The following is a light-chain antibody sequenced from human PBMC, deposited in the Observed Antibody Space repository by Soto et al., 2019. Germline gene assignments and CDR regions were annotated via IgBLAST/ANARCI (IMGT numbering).Light chain of an antibody. CDR3: LQNYNYPYT. CDR1: QAISTD. CDR2: AAF. J-gene: IGKJ2*01. V-gene: IGKV1-6*01. Sequence: AIQMTQSPASRSASLGDRVTITCRAIQAISTDLAWHEQKPGKDPKVLVCAAFNLQSGVPSRYSSSGSGTEFTLTISSLQPEDFATYYCLQNYNYPYTFGQGTNLDFK.